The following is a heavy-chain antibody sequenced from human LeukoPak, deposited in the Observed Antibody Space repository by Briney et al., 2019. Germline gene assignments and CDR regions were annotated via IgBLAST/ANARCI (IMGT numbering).Heavy chain of an antibody. J-gene: IGHJ4*02. Sequence: SETLTLTCTVSGGSFSSSSYYWGWMRQPPGKGLEWIGSIYYSGSTYYNPSLKSRVTISVDTSKNQFSLKLSSVTAADTAVYYCARDLGIAAAGTGGYFDYWGQGTLVTVSS. CDR2: IYYSGST. V-gene: IGHV4-39*07. CDR3: ARDLGIAAAGTGGYFDY. D-gene: IGHD6-13*01. CDR1: GGSFSSSSYY.